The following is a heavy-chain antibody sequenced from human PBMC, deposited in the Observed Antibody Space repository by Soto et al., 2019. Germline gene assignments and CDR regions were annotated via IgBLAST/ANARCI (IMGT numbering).Heavy chain of an antibody. CDR1: GYTFTGYY. J-gene: IGHJ4*02. Sequence: QVQLVQSGAEVKKPGASVKVSCKASGYTFTGYYIHWVRQAPGQGLEWMGWINPNSGGTNYAQKFQGRVTMTRDTSISTAYMELSRLRSDDTAVYHCARALYFGGIAARVVDYWGQGSLVTVSS. D-gene: IGHD6-6*01. V-gene: IGHV1-2*02. CDR2: INPNSGGT. CDR3: ARALYFGGIAARVVDY.